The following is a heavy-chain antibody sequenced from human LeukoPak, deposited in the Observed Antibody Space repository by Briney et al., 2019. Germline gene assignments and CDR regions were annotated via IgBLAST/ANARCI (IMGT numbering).Heavy chain of an antibody. CDR1: GFTSTSYA. CDR2: IYYSGST. V-gene: IGHV4-39*01. Sequence: GSLRLSCAASGFTSTSYAMSWIRQPPGKGLEWIGSIYYSGSTYYNPSLKSRVTISVDTSKNQFSLKLSSVTAADTAVYYCAKILDTAMAFYFDYWGQGTLVTVSS. CDR3: AKILDTAMAFYFDY. D-gene: IGHD5-18*01. J-gene: IGHJ4*02.